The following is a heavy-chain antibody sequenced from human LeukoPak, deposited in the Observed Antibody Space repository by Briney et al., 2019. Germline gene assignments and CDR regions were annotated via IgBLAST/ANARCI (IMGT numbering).Heavy chain of an antibody. CDR2: INSDGSST. D-gene: IGHD1-26*01. CDR3: ARVGGSFHWFDP. CDR1: GFTFSSYW. J-gene: IGHJ5*02. Sequence: PGGSLRLSCAASGFTFSSYWMHWVRQAPGKGLVWVSRINSDGSSTSYADSVKGQFTISRDNAKNTLYLQMNSLRAEDTAVYYCARVGGSFHWFDPWGQGTLVTVSS. V-gene: IGHV3-74*01.